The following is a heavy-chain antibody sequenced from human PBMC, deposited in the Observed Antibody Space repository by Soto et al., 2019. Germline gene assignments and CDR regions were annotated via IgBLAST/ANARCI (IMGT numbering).Heavy chain of an antibody. CDR1: GFTFSSYW. D-gene: IGHD1-1*01. J-gene: IGHJ6*02. V-gene: IGHV3-7*03. CDR3: ARDVWNDVGLLYYYGMDV. Sequence: EVQLVESGGGLVQPGGSLRLSCAASGFTFSSYWMSWVRQAPGKGLEWVANIKQDGSEKYYVDSVKGRFTISRDNAKNSLYLQMNSLRAEDTAVYYCARDVWNDVGLLYYYGMDVWGQGTTVTVSS. CDR2: IKQDGSEK.